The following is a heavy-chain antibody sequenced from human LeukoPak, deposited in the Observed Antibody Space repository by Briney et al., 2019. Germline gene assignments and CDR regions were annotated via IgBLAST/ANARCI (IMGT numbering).Heavy chain of an antibody. CDR1: GFTFSSYS. CDR3: AREMEFTGYDFGLDY. J-gene: IGHJ4*02. D-gene: IGHD3-3*01. Sequence: GGSLRLSRAASGFTFSSYSMNWVRQAPGKGLEWISYISSRGSATYYADAVKGRFIISRDDAKNSLYLQMTSLRAEDTAVYYCAREMEFTGYDFGLDYWGQGTLVTVPS. CDR2: ISSRGSAT. V-gene: IGHV3-48*04.